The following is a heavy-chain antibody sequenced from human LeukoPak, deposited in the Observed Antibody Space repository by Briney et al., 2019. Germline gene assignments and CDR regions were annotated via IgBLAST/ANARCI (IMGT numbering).Heavy chain of an antibody. Sequence: SETLSLTCTGSGGSISSYYWIWIRQPPGKGLEWIGYIYYSGSTNYNPSLKSRVTISVGTSKNQFSLKLSSVTAADTAVYYCARVTSSGSYWIVYYGMDVWGQGTTVTVSS. CDR1: GGSISSYY. D-gene: IGHD1-26*01. J-gene: IGHJ6*02. V-gene: IGHV4-59*01. CDR2: IYYSGST. CDR3: ARVTSSGSYWIVYYGMDV.